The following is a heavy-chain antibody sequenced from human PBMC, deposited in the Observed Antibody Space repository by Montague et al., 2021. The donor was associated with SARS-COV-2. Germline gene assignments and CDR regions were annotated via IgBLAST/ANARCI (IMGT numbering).Heavy chain of an antibody. V-gene: IGHV4-59*01. CDR2: IYYSGST. D-gene: IGHD5-18*01. CDR3: ARGSYGSDASDI. CDR1: GGSISSYY. Sequence: SETLSLTCTVSGGSISSYYWSWIRQPPGKGLEWIGYIYYSGSTNYNPSLKSRVTISLDTSKNQFSLKLNSVTAADTAVYYCARGSYGSDASDIWGQGTMATVSS. J-gene: IGHJ3*02.